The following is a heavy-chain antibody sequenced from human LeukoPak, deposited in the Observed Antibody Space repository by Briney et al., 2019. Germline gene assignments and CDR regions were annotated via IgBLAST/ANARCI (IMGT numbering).Heavy chain of an antibody. J-gene: IGHJ4*02. Sequence: GGSLRLSCAASGFTFSSYAMSWVRQAPGKGLEWVSDISGSGGSTYYADSVKGRFTISRDNSKNTLYLQMNSLRAEDTAVYYCATMVRGVISRAWGQGTLVTVSS. CDR2: ISGSGGST. V-gene: IGHV3-23*01. CDR3: ATMVRGVISRA. D-gene: IGHD3-10*01. CDR1: GFTFSSYA.